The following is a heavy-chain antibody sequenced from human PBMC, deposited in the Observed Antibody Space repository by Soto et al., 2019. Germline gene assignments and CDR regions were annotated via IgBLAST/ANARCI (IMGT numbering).Heavy chain of an antibody. CDR1: GFSFRTPW. V-gene: IGHV3-15*05. CDR2: IKSKSAGETT. J-gene: IGHJ4*02. D-gene: IGHD1-26*01. Sequence: EVQLVESGGGLVKPGGSLRLSCAASGFSFRTPWMAWVRQAPGKGLEWVGRIKSKSAGETTDYADPVKGRFTISRDDSKDTLYLHMDSLETGDTAVYYCSTGSPFSGSVFDYWGQGTLDTVSS. CDR3: STGSPFSGSVFDY.